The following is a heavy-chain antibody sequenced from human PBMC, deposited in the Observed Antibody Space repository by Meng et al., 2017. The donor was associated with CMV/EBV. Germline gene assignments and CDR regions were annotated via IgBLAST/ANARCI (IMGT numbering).Heavy chain of an antibody. Sequence: SVKVSCKASGGTFSSYAISWVRQAPGQGLEWMGGIIPIFGTANYAQKFQGRVTITTDESTSTAYMELSSLRAEDTAVYYCARDLNVVVPAAMGGTTAKNKLGYYYYGMDVWGQGTTVTVSS. V-gene: IGHV1-69*05. CDR3: ARDLNVVVPAAMGGTTAKNKLGYYYYGMDV. J-gene: IGHJ6*02. CDR1: GGTFSSYA. CDR2: IIPIFGTA. D-gene: IGHD2-2*01.